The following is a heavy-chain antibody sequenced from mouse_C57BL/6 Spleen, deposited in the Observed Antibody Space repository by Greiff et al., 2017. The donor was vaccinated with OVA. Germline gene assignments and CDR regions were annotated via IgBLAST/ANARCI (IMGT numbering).Heavy chain of an antibody. D-gene: IGHD2-1*01. CDR2: INPNNGGT. V-gene: IGHV1-18*01. Sequence: EVKLQESGPELVKPGASVKIPCKASGYTFTDYNMDWVKQSHGKSLEWIGDINPNNGGTNYNQKFKGKATLTVDKSSSTAYMELRSLTSEDTAVYYCARRGNLYAMDYWGQGTSVTVSS. CDR3: ARRGNLYAMDY. J-gene: IGHJ4*01. CDR1: GYTFTDYN.